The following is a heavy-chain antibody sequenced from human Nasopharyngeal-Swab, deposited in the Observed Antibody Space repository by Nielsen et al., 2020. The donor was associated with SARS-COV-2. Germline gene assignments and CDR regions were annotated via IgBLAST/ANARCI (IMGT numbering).Heavy chain of an antibody. Sequence: SETLSLTCTVSGGSISSSSYYWGWIRQPPGKGLEWIGSIYYSGSTYYNPSLKGRVTISVDTPKNQFSLKLSSVTAADTAVYYCARSLLRFLEWTNFDYWGQGTLVTVSS. CDR2: IYYSGST. V-gene: IGHV4-39*07. CDR1: GGSISSSSYY. CDR3: ARSLLRFLEWTNFDY. J-gene: IGHJ4*02. D-gene: IGHD3-3*01.